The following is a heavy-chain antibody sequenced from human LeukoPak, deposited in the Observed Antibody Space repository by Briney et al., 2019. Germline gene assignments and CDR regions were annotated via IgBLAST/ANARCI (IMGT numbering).Heavy chain of an antibody. Sequence: SETLSLTCTVSGYSINSDYYWGWIRQPPGKGLEWIGSIYYSGSTYYNPSLTSRVTISRDTSKNHYSLKLSSVTATDTAVYYCARDQTYSGSGIYTYFDYWGQGILVTVSS. CDR3: ARDQTYSGSGIYTYFDY. CDR1: GYSINSDYY. CDR2: IYYSGST. J-gene: IGHJ4*02. D-gene: IGHD3-10*01. V-gene: IGHV4-38-2*02.